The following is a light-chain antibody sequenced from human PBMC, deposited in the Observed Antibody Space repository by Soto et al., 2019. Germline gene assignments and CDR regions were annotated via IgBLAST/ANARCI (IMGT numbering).Light chain of an antibody. J-gene: IGLJ1*01. Sequence: QSVLTQPPSASGSPGQSFTISCTGTSSDVGAYKYVSWYQQHPGKAPKVMIYEVNKRPSGVPDRFSGSKSGNTASLTVSGLQAEDEADYYCSSYGGSNNLYVFGTGTKVTVL. CDR3: SSYGGSNNLYV. V-gene: IGLV2-8*01. CDR1: SSDVGAYKY. CDR2: EVN.